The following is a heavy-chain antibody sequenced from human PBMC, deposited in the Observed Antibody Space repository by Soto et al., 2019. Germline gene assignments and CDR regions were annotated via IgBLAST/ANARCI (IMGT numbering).Heavy chain of an antibody. D-gene: IGHD3-9*01. CDR1: GFSLRTSGMC. J-gene: IGHJ3*02. V-gene: IGHV2-70*11. Sequence: SRPTLENPTQTLTLTCTFSGFSLRTSGMCVSWIRQPPGKALEWLARIDWDDDKYYSTSLKTRLTISKDTSKNQVVLTMTNMDPVDTATYYCARIPFYYILTGDHDVFDICGQGSMVTV. CDR3: ARIPFYYILTGDHDVFDI. CDR2: IDWDDDK.